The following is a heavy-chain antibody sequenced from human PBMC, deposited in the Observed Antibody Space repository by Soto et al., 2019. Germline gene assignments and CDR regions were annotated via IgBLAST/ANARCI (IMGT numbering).Heavy chain of an antibody. J-gene: IGHJ4*02. V-gene: IGHV4-39*01. CDR2: IYYSGST. CDR1: GGSISSSSYY. Sequence: PSETLSLTCTVSGGSISSSSYYWGWIRQPPGKGLEWIGSIYYSGSTYYNPSLKSRVPISVDTSKNQFSLKLSSVTAADTAVYYCARHIGIAVAGNYFDYWGQGTLVTVSS. D-gene: IGHD6-19*01. CDR3: ARHIGIAVAGNYFDY.